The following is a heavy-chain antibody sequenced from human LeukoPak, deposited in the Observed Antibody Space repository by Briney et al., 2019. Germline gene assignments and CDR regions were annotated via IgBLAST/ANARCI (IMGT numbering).Heavy chain of an antibody. J-gene: IGHJ4*02. Sequence: ASVKVSCKASGHTFTSYAIHWMRQAPGQRLEWMGWINAASGNTKYSQKFQDRVTITRDTSASTVYMELSSLRSEDTAVYYCARGRGYSGTAKSPYYFDYWGQETLVTVSS. V-gene: IGHV1-3*01. CDR2: INAASGNT. CDR3: ARGRGYSGTAKSPYYFDY. CDR1: GHTFTSYA. D-gene: IGHD6-13*01.